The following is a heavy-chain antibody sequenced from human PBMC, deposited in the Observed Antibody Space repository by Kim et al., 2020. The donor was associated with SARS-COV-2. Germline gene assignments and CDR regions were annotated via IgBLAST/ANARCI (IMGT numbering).Heavy chain of an antibody. D-gene: IGHD1-1*01. Sequence: YAGSVKSRITINPDTSKDQFSLQLNSVTPEDTAVYYCARDLPGTTPFDYWGQGTLVTVSS. J-gene: IGHJ4*02. V-gene: IGHV6-1*01. CDR3: ARDLPGTTPFDY.